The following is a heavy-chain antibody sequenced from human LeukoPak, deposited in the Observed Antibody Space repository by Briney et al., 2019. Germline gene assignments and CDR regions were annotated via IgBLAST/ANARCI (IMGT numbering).Heavy chain of an antibody. Sequence: PSETLSLTCAVYGRSFSGYYWSWIRQPPGKGLEWIGEINHSGSTNYNPSLKSRVTISVDTSKNQFSLKLSSVTAADTAVYYCARISPLRITMVRGVNPNYYYGMDVWGKGTTVTVSS. CDR3: ARISPLRITMVRGVNPNYYYGMDV. V-gene: IGHV4-34*01. CDR2: INHSGST. J-gene: IGHJ6*04. D-gene: IGHD3-10*01. CDR1: GRSFSGYY.